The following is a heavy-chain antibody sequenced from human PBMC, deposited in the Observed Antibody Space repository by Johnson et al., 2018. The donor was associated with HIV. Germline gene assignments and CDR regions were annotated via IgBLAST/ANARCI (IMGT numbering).Heavy chain of an antibody. CDR3: ARDGDNPRI. CDR1: GFTFSNYG. V-gene: IGHV3-30*03. D-gene: IGHD7-27*01. CDR2: ISYDGSNK. Sequence: QVQLVESGGGVVQPGRSLRLSCAASGFTFSNYGMHWVHQAPGKGLEWVAVISYDGSNKYYADSVKGRFTISRDNSKNTLYLQMNSLRAEDTAVYYCARDGDNPRIWGQGTMVTVSS. J-gene: IGHJ3*02.